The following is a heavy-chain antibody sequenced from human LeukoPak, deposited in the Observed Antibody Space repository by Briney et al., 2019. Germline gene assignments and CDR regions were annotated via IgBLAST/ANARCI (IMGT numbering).Heavy chain of an antibody. D-gene: IGHD3-22*01. CDR2: IYSGGST. Sequence: PGGSLRLSCAASGFTVSSNYMSWVRQAPGKGLEWVSVIYSGGSTYYADSVKGRFTISRDNSKNTLYLQMNSLRAEDTAVYYCARDPRDSSGYYQDAFDIWGQGTMVTVSS. J-gene: IGHJ3*02. V-gene: IGHV3-53*01. CDR3: ARDPRDSSGYYQDAFDI. CDR1: GFTVSSNY.